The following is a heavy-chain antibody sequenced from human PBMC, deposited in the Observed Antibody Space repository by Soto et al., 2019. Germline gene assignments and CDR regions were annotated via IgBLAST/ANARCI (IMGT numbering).Heavy chain of an antibody. CDR1: GFTFSSYA. D-gene: IGHD2-21*02. Sequence: GGSLRLSCAASGFTFSSYAMSWVRQAPGKGLEWVSAISGSGGSTYYADSVKGRFTISRDNSKNTLYLQMNSLRAEDTAVYYCAKGIFHCGGDCYSDYWGQGTLVTVPQ. CDR2: ISGSGGST. CDR3: AKGIFHCGGDCYSDY. J-gene: IGHJ4*02. V-gene: IGHV3-23*01.